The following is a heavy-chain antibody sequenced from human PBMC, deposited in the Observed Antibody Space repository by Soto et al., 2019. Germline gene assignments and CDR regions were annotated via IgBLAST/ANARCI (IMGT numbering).Heavy chain of an antibody. V-gene: IGHV4-30-2*01. Sequence: SETLSLTCPVSGGSISSGGYSWSWIRQPPGKGLEWIGYIYHSGGTYYNPSLKSRVTISVDRSKNQFSLKLSSVTAADTAVYYCARAKDYYYGSGSYYLDYWGQGTLVTVSS. CDR2: IYHSGGT. CDR1: GGSISSGGYS. CDR3: ARAKDYYYGSGSYYLDY. D-gene: IGHD3-10*01. J-gene: IGHJ4*02.